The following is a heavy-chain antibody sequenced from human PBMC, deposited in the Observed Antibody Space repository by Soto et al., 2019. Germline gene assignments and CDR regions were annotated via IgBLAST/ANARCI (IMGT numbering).Heavy chain of an antibody. CDR2: IVVGSGNT. CDR3: VAVTTYYYDISGYDSGYYCMD. V-gene: IGHV1-58*01. J-gene: IGHJ6*01. D-gene: IGHD3-22*01. CDR1: GFTFTSTA. Sequence: GSSVKPSCKASGFTFTSTAVQWVLQARGQRLEWIGWIVVGSGNTNYTQKFQERVTITRDMSTRTAYMELSSLRSEDTHGYDCVAVTTYYYDISGYDSGYYCMD.